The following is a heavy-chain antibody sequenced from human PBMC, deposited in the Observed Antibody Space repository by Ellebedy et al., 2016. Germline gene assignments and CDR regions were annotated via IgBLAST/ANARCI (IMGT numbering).Heavy chain of an antibody. V-gene: IGHV3-21*01. CDR3: ARDLNERSSSWFEGYYFDY. CDR1: GFTFSSYS. D-gene: IGHD6-13*01. Sequence: GESLKISCAASGFTFSSYSMNWVRQAPGKGLEWVSSISSSSSYIYYADSVKGRFTISRDNAKNSLYLQMNSLRAEDTAVYYCARDLNERSSSWFEGYYFDYWGQGTLVTVSS. CDR2: ISSSSSYI. J-gene: IGHJ4*02.